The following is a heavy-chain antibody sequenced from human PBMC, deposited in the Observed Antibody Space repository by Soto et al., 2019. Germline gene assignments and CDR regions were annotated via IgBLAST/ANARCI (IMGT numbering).Heavy chain of an antibody. J-gene: IGHJ6*02. D-gene: IGHD1-26*01. CDR3: ARGWREGYYGMDV. Sequence: GGSLRLSCAASGFTFSSYDMHWVRQVTGKGLEWLAVIGAAGDPYYPASVKGRFTISRENAKNSLYLQMNSLRGGDTAVYYCARGWREGYYGMDVWGQGTTVTVSS. V-gene: IGHV3-13*05. CDR2: IGAAGDP. CDR1: GFTFSSYD.